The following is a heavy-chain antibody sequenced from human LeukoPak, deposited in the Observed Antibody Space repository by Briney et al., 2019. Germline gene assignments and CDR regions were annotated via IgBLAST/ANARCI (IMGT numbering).Heavy chain of an antibody. CDR1: GGSISSGDYY. D-gene: IGHD3-16*01. Sequence: SQTLSLTCTVSGGSISSGDYYWSWIRQPPGKGLEWIGSIYYSGSTYYNSSLKSRLIISLDTSKNQFSLKLNSVTAADTAVYYCARVGAVSDVYWGQETLVTVSS. CDR2: IYYSGST. CDR3: ARVGAVSDVY. V-gene: IGHV4-30-4*01. J-gene: IGHJ4*02.